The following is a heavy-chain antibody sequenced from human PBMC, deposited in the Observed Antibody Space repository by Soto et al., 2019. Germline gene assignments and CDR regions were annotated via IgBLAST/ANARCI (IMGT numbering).Heavy chain of an antibody. CDR3: AKFPAADYEDSSGYYYDCYFDY. CDR2: VSGSGGST. D-gene: IGHD3-22*01. Sequence: PEGSLRLSCAASGFTYSSYAMSWVRQAPGKGLECVSAVSGSGGSTYYADSVKGRFTISRDNYKNTLYLQMNSLRFEDTAVYYCAKFPAADYEDSSGYYYDCYFDYSGQGTLVTVSS. J-gene: IGHJ4*02. CDR1: GFTYSSYA. V-gene: IGHV3-23*01.